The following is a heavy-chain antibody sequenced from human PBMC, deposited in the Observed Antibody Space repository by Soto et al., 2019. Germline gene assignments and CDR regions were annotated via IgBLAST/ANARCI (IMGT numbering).Heavy chain of an antibody. D-gene: IGHD5-18*01. CDR1: GGSVSRGNYY. CDR2: SYYSGRT. Sequence: SETLSLTCTVSGGSVSRGNYYWSWIRQPPGKGLEWIGYSYYSGRTNYNPSLKSRVTISVDTSKNQFSLKLSSVTAADTTVYDCAREERGYVYWYLDLWGRGTLVT. CDR3: AREERGYVYWYLDL. J-gene: IGHJ2*01. V-gene: IGHV4-61*01.